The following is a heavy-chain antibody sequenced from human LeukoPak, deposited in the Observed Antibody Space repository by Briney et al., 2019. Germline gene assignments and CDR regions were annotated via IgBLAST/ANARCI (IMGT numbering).Heavy chain of an antibody. CDR3: ARFYPRRITMVRGVCFDY. CDR1: GGSFSGYY. V-gene: IGHV4-34*01. J-gene: IGHJ4*02. D-gene: IGHD3-10*01. Sequence: PETLSLTCAVYGGSFSGYYWSWIRQPPGKGLEWIGEINHSGSTNYNPSLKSRVTISVDTSKNQFSLKLSSVTAADTAVYYCARFYPRRITMVRGVCFDYWGQGTLVTVSS. CDR2: INHSGST.